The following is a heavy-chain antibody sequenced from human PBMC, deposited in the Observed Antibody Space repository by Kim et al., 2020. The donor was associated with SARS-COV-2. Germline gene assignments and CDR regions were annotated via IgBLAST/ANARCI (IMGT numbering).Heavy chain of an antibody. CDR2: IIPIFGTA. Sequence: SVKVSCKASGGTFSSYAISWVRQAPGQGLEWMGGIIPIFGTANYAQKFQGRVTITADESTSTAYMELSSLRSEDTAVYYCARVAVPYCTNGVCYTGHYYGMDVWGQGTTVTVSS. CDR1: GGTFSSYA. D-gene: IGHD2-8*01. J-gene: IGHJ6*02. CDR3: ARVAVPYCTNGVCYTGHYYGMDV. V-gene: IGHV1-69*13.